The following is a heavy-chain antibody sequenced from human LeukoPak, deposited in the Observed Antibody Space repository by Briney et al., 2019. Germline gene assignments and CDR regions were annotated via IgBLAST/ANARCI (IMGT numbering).Heavy chain of an antibody. Sequence: SETLSLTCAVYGGSFSGYYWSWIRQPPGKGLEWIGEINHSGSTNYNPSLKSRVTISADTSKNQFSLKLSSVTAADTAVYYCARARYDFWSAVGAFDIWGQGTMVTVSS. CDR3: ARARYDFWSAVGAFDI. V-gene: IGHV4-34*01. CDR1: GGSFSGYY. J-gene: IGHJ3*02. D-gene: IGHD3-3*01. CDR2: INHSGST.